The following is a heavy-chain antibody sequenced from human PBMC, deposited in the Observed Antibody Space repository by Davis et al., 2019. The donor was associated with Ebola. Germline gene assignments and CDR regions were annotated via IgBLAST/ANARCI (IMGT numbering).Heavy chain of an antibody. CDR1: GFIVSDNY. Sequence: GESLKISCEASGFIVSDNYMNWVRQAPGKGLEWVSLTFSVGGTNYADSVKDRFTISRDNLNNVLYLQMNSLTVEDTAVYYCGRRGYDDGSLEHWGQGTLVTVSS. CDR2: TFSVGGT. V-gene: IGHV3-53*01. J-gene: IGHJ4*02. CDR3: GRRGYDDGSLEH. D-gene: IGHD5-18*01.